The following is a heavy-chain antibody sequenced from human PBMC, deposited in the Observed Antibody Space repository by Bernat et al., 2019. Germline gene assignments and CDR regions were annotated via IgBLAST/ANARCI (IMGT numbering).Heavy chain of an antibody. CDR1: GFSFGDYA. D-gene: IGHD3-22*01. J-gene: IGHJ4*02. V-gene: IGHV3-21*01. CDR3: ARAYDSSGTDC. Sequence: EMQLVESGGGLVQPGRSLRLSCTASGFSFGDYAVSWVRQAPGKGLEWVSSISSSSSYIYYADSVKGRFTISRDNAKNSLYLQMNSLRAEDTAVYYCARAYDSSGTDCWGQGTLVTVSS. CDR2: ISSSSSYI.